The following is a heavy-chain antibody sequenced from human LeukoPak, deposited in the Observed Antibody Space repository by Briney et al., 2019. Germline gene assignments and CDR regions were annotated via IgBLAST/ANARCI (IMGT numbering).Heavy chain of an antibody. D-gene: IGHD3-16*02. CDR1: GFTFSSYG. V-gene: IGHV3-30*03. CDR3: ARAQADYVWGSYPIIDY. J-gene: IGHJ4*02. Sequence: GGSLRLSCAASGFTFSSYGMHWVRQAPGKGLEWVAVISYDGSNKYYADSVKGRFTISRDNAKNSLYLQMNSLRAEDTAVYYCARAQADYVWGSYPIIDYWGQGTLVTVSS. CDR2: ISYDGSNK.